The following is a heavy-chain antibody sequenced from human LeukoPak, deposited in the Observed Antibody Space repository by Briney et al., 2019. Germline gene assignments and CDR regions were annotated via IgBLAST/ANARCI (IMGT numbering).Heavy chain of an antibody. D-gene: IGHD2-21*01. V-gene: IGHV1-8*01. CDR1: GYTFTTYD. J-gene: IGHJ4*02. CDR2: MNPNSGNT. Sequence: ASVKVSCKASGYTFTTYDNNWVRQATGQGLEWLGWMNPNSGNTGYAQKFQGRVTVTRNISITTAYMELTNLRSEDTAVYYCARVAGNCGGDCYRLLYWGQGTLVTVSS. CDR3: ARVAGNCGGDCYRLLY.